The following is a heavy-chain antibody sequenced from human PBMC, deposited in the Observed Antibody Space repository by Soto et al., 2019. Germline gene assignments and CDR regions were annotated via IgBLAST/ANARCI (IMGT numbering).Heavy chain of an antibody. Sequence: QVQLVESGGGVVQPGRSLRLSCAASGFTFSSYGMHWVRQAPGKGLEWVAVIWYDGSNKYYADSVKGRFTISRDNSKNTLYLQMNSLRAEDTAVYYCAREAGYYGSGPDYWGQGTLVTVSS. D-gene: IGHD3-10*01. J-gene: IGHJ4*02. V-gene: IGHV3-33*01. CDR2: IWYDGSNK. CDR3: AREAGYYGSGPDY. CDR1: GFTFSSYG.